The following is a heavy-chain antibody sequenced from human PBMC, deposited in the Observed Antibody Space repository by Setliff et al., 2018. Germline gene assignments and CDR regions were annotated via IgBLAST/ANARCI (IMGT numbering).Heavy chain of an antibody. J-gene: IGHJ6*03. CDR2: IYRDGNT. Sequence: SETLSLTCAVSGYSINSGYYWGWIRQSPGKGLEWIGSIYRDGNTYYNPSLRSRVTISVDTSKNQFSLNLSSVTAADTAVYYCARDGYGDDWNTFVDVYYYYMDVWGKGATVTVSS. V-gene: IGHV4-38-2*02. CDR3: ARDGYGDDWNTFVDVYYYYMDV. CDR1: GYSINSGYY. D-gene: IGHD5-18*01.